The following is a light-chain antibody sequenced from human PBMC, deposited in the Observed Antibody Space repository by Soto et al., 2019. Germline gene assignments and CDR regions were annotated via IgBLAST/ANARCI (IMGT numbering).Light chain of an antibody. CDR1: SSDVGGYNY. J-gene: IGLJ2*01. Sequence: QSALTQPRSVSGSPGQSVTISCTGTSSDVGGYNYVSWYQQHTGKAPKLMISDVSKRSSGVPDRFSGSKSGNTASLTISGLQAEDEANYYCCSYAGSYSVVFGGGTKLTVL. CDR2: DVS. V-gene: IGLV2-11*01. CDR3: CSYAGSYSVV.